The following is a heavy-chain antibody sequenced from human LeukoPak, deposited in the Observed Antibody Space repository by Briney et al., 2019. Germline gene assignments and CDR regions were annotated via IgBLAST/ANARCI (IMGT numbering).Heavy chain of an antibody. V-gene: IGHV4-61*01. J-gene: IGHJ6*03. CDR2: IYYSGST. CDR3: ARGSSSLEWLLYLDYYYMDV. D-gene: IGHD3-3*01. CDR1: GGSVSSGSYY. Sequence: SETLSLTCTVSGGSVSSGSYYWSWIRQPPGKGLEWIGYIYYSGSTNYNPSLKSRVTISVDTSKNQFSLKLSSVTAADTAVHYCARGSSSLEWLLYLDYYYMDVWGKGTTVTVSS.